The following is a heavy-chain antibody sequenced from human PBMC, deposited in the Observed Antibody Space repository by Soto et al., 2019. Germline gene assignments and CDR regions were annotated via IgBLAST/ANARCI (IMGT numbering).Heavy chain of an antibody. CDR1: GFTFSSYA. CDR3: AKDLGAAAGTINWFDP. CDR2: ISGSGGST. J-gene: IGHJ5*02. V-gene: IGHV3-23*01. D-gene: IGHD6-13*01. Sequence: GGSLRVSCAASGFTFSSYAMSWVRQAPGKGLEWVSAISGSGGSTYYADSVKGRFTISRDNSKNTLYLQMNSLRAEDTAVYYCAKDLGAAAGTINWFDPWGQGTLVTVSS.